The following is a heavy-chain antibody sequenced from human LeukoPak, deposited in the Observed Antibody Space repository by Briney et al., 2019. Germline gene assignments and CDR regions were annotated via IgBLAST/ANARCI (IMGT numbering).Heavy chain of an antibody. Sequence: GSSVKVSCKASGGTFSSYAISWVRQAPGQGLEWMGGIIPIFGTANYAQKFQGRVTITADESTSTAYMELSSLRSEDTAVYYCARTVSTGNSGWNWFDPWGQGTLVTVSS. V-gene: IGHV1-69*01. CDR1: GGTFSSYA. J-gene: IGHJ5*02. D-gene: IGHD5/OR15-5a*01. CDR2: IIPIFGTA. CDR3: ARTVSTGNSGWNWFDP.